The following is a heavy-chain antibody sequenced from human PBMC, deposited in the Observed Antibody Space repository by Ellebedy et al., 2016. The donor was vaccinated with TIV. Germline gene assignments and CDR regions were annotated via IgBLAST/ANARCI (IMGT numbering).Heavy chain of an antibody. CDR3: ASLRD. CDR1: GGSTNNYY. Sequence: SETLSLTXTVSGGSTNNYYWSWIRQSPGRGLEWIGYIFHTGIIKYNPSLKNRVTISIDASKNHFSLNLTSTTAADTAVYYCASLRDWGQGTLVTVSS. V-gene: IGHV4-59*01. J-gene: IGHJ4*02. CDR2: IFHTGII.